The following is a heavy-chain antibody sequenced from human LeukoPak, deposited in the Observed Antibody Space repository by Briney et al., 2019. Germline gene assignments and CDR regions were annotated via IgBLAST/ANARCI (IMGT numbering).Heavy chain of an antibody. Sequence: GGSLRLSCAASGFTFSSYGMHWVRRAPGKGLEWVAVIWYDGSNKYYADSVKGRFTISRDNSKNTLYLQMNSLRAEDTAVYYCARSGANDGGVLDYWGQGTLVTVSS. J-gene: IGHJ4*02. D-gene: IGHD2-8*02. V-gene: IGHV3-33*01. CDR2: IWYDGSNK. CDR3: ARSGANDGGVLDY. CDR1: GFTFSSYG.